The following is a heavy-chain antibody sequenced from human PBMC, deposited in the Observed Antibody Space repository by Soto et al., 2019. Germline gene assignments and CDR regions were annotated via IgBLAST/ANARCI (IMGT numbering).Heavy chain of an antibody. J-gene: IGHJ4*02. CDR1: GFIFNTYS. Sequence: HPGGSLRLSCAASGFIFNTYSMNWVRQAPGKGLEWVSYISASSQTIFYADSVRGRFTISRDNANNSIYLQMVSLRDEDTAVYYCARTLSWRRGPFDSWGQGTLVTVSS. V-gene: IGHV3-48*02. CDR3: ARTLSWRRGPFDS. D-gene: IGHD2-15*01. CDR2: ISASSQTI.